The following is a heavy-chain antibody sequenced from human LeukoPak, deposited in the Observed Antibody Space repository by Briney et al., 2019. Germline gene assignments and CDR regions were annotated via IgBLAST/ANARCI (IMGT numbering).Heavy chain of an antibody. V-gene: IGHV3-48*04. CDR2: ISSSSSTI. Sequence: GGSLRLSCAASGFTFSSYSMNRVRQAPGKGLEWVSYISSSSSTIYYADSVKGRFTISRDNAKNSLYLQMNSLRAEDTAVYYCARVGTIFGVTSLENYYYYMDVWGKGTTVTVSS. J-gene: IGHJ6*03. D-gene: IGHD3-3*01. CDR1: GFTFSSYS. CDR3: ARVGTIFGVTSLENYYYYMDV.